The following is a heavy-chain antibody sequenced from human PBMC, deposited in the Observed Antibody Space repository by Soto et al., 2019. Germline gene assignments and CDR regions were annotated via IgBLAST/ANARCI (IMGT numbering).Heavy chain of an antibody. D-gene: IGHD3-3*01. CDR2: ISYDGSNK. V-gene: IGHV3-30-3*01. Sequence: PGGSLRLSCAASGFTFSSYAMHWVRQAPGKGLEWVAVISYDGSNKYYADSVKGRFTISRDNSKNTLYLQMNSLRAEDTAVYYRARDIDFWSGYRSRGYYFDYWGQGTLVTVS. CDR3: ARDIDFWSGYRSRGYYFDY. CDR1: GFTFSSYA. J-gene: IGHJ4*02.